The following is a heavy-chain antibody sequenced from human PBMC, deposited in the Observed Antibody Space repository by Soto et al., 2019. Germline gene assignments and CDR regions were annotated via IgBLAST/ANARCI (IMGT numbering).Heavy chain of an antibody. D-gene: IGHD2-2*01. CDR3: AKDAIVVVPAARAIVATSLYYYYYMDV. CDR2: ISGSGGST. CDR1: GFTFSSYA. Sequence: GGSLRLSCAASGFTFSSYAMSWVRQAPGKGLEWVSAISGSGGSTYYADSVKGRFTISRDNSKNTLYLQMNSLRAEETAVYYCAKDAIVVVPAARAIVATSLYYYYYMDVWGKGTTVTVSS. V-gene: IGHV3-23*01. J-gene: IGHJ6*03.